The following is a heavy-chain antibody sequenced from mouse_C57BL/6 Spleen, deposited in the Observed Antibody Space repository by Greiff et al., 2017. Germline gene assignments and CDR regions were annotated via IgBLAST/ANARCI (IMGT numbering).Heavy chain of an antibody. D-gene: IGHD2-4*01. V-gene: IGHV3-6*01. Sequence: EVKLMESGPGLVKPSQSLSLTCSVTGYSITSGYYWNWIRQFPGNKLEWMGYISYDGSNNYNPSLKNRISITRDTSKNQFFLKLNSVTTEDTATFYCAVRDYDYLFAYWGQGTLVTVSA. J-gene: IGHJ3*01. CDR3: AVRDYDYLFAY. CDR1: GYSITSGYY. CDR2: ISYDGSN.